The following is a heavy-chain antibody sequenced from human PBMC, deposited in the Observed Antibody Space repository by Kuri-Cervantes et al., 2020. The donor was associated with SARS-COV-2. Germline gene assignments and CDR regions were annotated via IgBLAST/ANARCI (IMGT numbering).Heavy chain of an antibody. Sequence: GGSLRLSCAASGFTFSSYAMHWVRQAPGKGLEWVAVISYDGSNKYYADSVKGRFTISRDNAKNSLYLQMNSLRAEDTAVYYCARDRPHYDFWSGYYTKGGNNYYYYGMDVWGQGTTVTVSS. CDR2: ISYDGSNK. D-gene: IGHD3-3*01. J-gene: IGHJ6*02. V-gene: IGHV3-30-3*01. CDR1: GFTFSSYA. CDR3: ARDRPHYDFWSGYYTKGGNNYYYYGMDV.